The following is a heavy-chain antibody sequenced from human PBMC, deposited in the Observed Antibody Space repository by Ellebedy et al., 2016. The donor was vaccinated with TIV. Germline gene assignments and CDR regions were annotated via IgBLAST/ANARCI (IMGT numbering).Heavy chain of an antibody. J-gene: IGHJ4*02. CDR1: GFTFSSYS. V-gene: IGHV3-21*01. Sequence: GESLKISXAASGFTFSSYSMNWVRQAPGKGLEWVSSISSSSSYIYYADSVKGRFTISRDNAKNSLYLQMNSLRAEDTAVYYCARDWPLQGLDYWGQGTLVTASS. CDR2: ISSSSSYI. CDR3: ARDWPLQGLDY.